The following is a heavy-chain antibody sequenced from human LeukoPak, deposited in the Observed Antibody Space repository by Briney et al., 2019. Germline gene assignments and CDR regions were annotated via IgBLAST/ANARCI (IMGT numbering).Heavy chain of an antibody. CDR2: IYASGNT. CDR3: ARESVQDGDYMWYFDL. CDR1: GGSISTYY. J-gene: IGHJ2*01. V-gene: IGHV4-4*07. D-gene: IGHD4-17*01. Sequence: SETLSLTCTVSGGSISTYYWSWIRQPAGKGLEWIGRIYASGNTNYNPSPKSRLTMSVDTSKNQFSLKLSSVTAADTAVYYCARESVQDGDYMWYFDLWGRGTLVTVSS.